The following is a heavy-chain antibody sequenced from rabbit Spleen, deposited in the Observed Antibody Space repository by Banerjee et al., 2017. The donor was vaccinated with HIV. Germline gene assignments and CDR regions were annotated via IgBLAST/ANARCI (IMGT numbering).Heavy chain of an antibody. CDR1: GVSFSGSSY. V-gene: IGHV1S40*01. J-gene: IGHJ4*01. CDR2: IDPVFGST. Sequence: QSLEESGGDLVKPGASLTLTCTASGVSFSGSSYMCWVRQAPGKGLEWIGYIDPVFGSTVYASWVNGRFTISSHNAQNTLYLQLNSLTAADTATYFCVREAGYAGYGDGNLWGPGTLVTVS. CDR3: VREAGYAGYGDGNL. D-gene: IGHD7-1*01.